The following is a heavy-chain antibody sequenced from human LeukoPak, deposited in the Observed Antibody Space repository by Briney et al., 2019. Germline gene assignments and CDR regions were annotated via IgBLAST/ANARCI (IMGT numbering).Heavy chain of an antibody. CDR2: ITGSGGTT. V-gene: IGHV3-23*01. D-gene: IGHD6-19*01. Sequence: GGSLRLSCAASGFTFGSYALTWVRQAPGKGLEWVSTITGSGGTTYYADSVEGRFTISRDNSRNTLYLQMNSLRAEDTAIYYCAKDLGVGGWFRAYFDYWGQGTLVTVSS. CDR3: AKDLGVGGWFRAYFDY. J-gene: IGHJ4*02. CDR1: GFTFGSYA.